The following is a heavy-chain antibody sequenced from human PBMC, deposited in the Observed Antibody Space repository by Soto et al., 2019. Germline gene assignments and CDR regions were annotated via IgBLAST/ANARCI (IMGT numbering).Heavy chain of an antibody. J-gene: IGHJ3*02. CDR3: ARVKGEYQPLTGFEVIHSDAFAI. V-gene: IGHV4-31*03. CDR1: GGSISSGGYY. CDR2: IYYSGST. D-gene: IGHD2-2*01. Sequence: PSETLSLTCTVSGGSISSGGYYWSWIRQHPGKGLEWIGYIYYSGSTYYNPSLKSRVTISVDTSKNQFSLKLSSVTAADTAVYYCARVKGEYQPLTGFEVIHSDAFAIWGQGTMVTAS.